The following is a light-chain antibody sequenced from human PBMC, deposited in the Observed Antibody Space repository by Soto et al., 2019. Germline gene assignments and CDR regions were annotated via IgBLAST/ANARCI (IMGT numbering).Light chain of an antibody. V-gene: IGKV1-33*01. CDR1: QDIGNY. J-gene: IGKJ5*01. CDR2: DAS. CDR3: LQYYNVPIT. Sequence: DIQMAQSPSSLSASVGDRITITCQASQDIGNYVNWYQQKPGKAPKLMIYDASTLESGVPSRFSGSGSGTDFTFTISSLQPEDIATYSCLQYYNVPITFGQGTRLDIK.